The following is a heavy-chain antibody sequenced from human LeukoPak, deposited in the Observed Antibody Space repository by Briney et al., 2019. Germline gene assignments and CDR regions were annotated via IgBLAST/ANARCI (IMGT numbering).Heavy chain of an antibody. J-gene: IGHJ4*02. Sequence: GRSLRLSCAASGFTFSSYGMHWVRQVPGKALEWVAVISYDGSNKYYADSVKGRFTISRDNSKNTLYLQMNSLRAEDTAVYYCAKDLGITMIVVVTQPLGYWGQGTLVTVSS. V-gene: IGHV3-30*18. CDR1: GFTFSSYG. D-gene: IGHD3-22*01. CDR2: ISYDGSNK. CDR3: AKDLGITMIVVVTQPLGY.